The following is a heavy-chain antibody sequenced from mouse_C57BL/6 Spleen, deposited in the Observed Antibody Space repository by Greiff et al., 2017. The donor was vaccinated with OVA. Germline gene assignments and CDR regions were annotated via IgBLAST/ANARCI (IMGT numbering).Heavy chain of an antibody. V-gene: IGHV1-5*01. J-gene: IGHJ3*01. CDR3: TRSFITTVPWFAY. Sequence: VQLQQSGTVLARPGASVKMSCKTSGYTFTSYWMHWVKQRPGQGLEWIGAIYPGNSDTSYNQKFKGKAKLTAVTSASTAYMELSSLTNEDSAVYYCTRSFITTVPWFAYWGQGTLVTVSA. CDR1: GYTFTSYW. CDR2: IYPGNSDT. D-gene: IGHD1-1*01.